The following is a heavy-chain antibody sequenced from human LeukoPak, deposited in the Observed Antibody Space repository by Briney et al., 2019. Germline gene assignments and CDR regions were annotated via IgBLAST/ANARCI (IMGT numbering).Heavy chain of an antibody. CDR1: GFTFSSYA. V-gene: IGHV3-23*01. J-gene: IGHJ6*03. Sequence: PGGSLRLSCAASGFTFSSYAMSWVRQAPGKGLEWVSAISGSGGSAYYADSVKGRFTISRDNSKNTLYLQMNSLRAEDTAVYYCAKDRSSKHYYYYYYMDVWGTGTTVTVSS. CDR3: AKDRSSKHYYYYYYMDV. D-gene: IGHD2-2*01. CDR2: ISGSGGSA.